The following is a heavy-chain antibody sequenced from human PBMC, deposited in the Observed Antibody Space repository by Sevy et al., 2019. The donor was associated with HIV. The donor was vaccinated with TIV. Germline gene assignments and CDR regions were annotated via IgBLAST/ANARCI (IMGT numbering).Heavy chain of an antibody. CDR1: GYTFINYG. CDR2: ISGYNGDT. J-gene: IGHJ4*02. V-gene: IGHV1-18*01. D-gene: IGHD1-1*01. Sequence: ASVKVSCKASGYTFINYGITWVRQAPGQGLEWMGWISGYNGDTNYAQNLQDRLTLSTDTSTNTAFLELRSLRSDDTAVYYCARAERFAPTGPLPDSWGQGTLVTVSS. CDR3: ARAERFAPTGPLPDS.